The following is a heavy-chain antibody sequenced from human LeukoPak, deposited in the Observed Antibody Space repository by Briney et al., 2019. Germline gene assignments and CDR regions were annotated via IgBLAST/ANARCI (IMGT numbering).Heavy chain of an antibody. CDR3: ARGGKMYSSSRYASNYYGMDV. D-gene: IGHD6-13*01. CDR2: IYYSGST. Sequence: SETLSLTCTVSGGSISSYYWSWIRQPPGKGLEWIGYIYYSGSTNYNPSLKSRVTISVDTSKNQFSLKLSSVTAADTAVYYCARGGKMYSSSRYASNYYGMDVWGQGTTVTVSS. V-gene: IGHV4-59*01. J-gene: IGHJ6*02. CDR1: GGSISSYY.